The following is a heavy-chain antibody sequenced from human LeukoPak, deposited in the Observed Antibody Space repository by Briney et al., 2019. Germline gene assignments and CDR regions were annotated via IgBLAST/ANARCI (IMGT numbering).Heavy chain of an antibody. CDR3: ARTPWIVAGEYYFDY. J-gene: IGHJ4*01. CDR1: GGSISSGDYY. Sequence: SETLSLTCTVSGGSISSGDYYWSWIRQPPGKGLEWIGYIYYSGSTYYNPSLKSRVTISVDTSKNQFSLKLSSVTAADTAVYYCARTPWIVAGEYYFDYWGQEPWSPSPQ. V-gene: IGHV4-30-4*08. D-gene: IGHD2-2*03. CDR2: IYYSGST.